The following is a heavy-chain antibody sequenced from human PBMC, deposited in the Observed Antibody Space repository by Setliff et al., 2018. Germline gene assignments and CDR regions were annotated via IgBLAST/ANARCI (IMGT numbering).Heavy chain of an antibody. Sequence: SETLSLTCTVSGGSISSSDFYWGWIRQPPGKGLEWIGSIYYSGSTYYNPSLKSRVTISVDTSKNQFSLNLRYVTAADTAVYYCARGRNVAIRLLDSWGQGNLVTVSS. CDR3: ARGRNVAIRLLDS. CDR2: IYYSGST. J-gene: IGHJ4*02. CDR1: GGSISSSDFY. V-gene: IGHV4-39*01. D-gene: IGHD6-6*01.